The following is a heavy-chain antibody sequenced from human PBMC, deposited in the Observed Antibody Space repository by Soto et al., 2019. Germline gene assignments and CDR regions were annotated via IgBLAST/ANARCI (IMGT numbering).Heavy chain of an antibody. D-gene: IGHD3-22*01. CDR2: IIPIFGTA. Sequence: QVQLVQSGAEVKKPGSSVKVSCKASGGTFSSYAISWVRQAPGQGLEWMGGIIPIFGTANYAQKFQCRVTITADESKSTAYMELSSLRSEDTAVYYCASSYYDSSGYYSGARNWFDPWGQGTLVTVSS. CDR3: ASSYYDSSGYYSGARNWFDP. V-gene: IGHV1-69*01. J-gene: IGHJ5*02. CDR1: GGTFSSYA.